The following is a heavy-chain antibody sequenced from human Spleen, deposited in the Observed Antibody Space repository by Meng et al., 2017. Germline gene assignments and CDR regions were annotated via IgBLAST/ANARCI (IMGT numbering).Heavy chain of an antibody. V-gene: IGHV4-34*01. CDR2: INHSGST. J-gene: IGHJ4*02. D-gene: IGHD3-22*01. CDR3: ARGCSGYRVFLCY. CDR1: GGSFSGYY. Sequence: QVQLQQWGAGLLKPSETLSLTCEVYGGSFSGYYWSWIRQPPGKGLEWIGEINHSGSTNYNPSLKSRVTISVDTSKNQFSLMLSSVTAADTAVYYCARGCSGYRVFLCYWGQGTLVTVSS.